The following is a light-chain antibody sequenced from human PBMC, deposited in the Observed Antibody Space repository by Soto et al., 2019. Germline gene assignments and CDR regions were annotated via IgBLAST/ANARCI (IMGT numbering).Light chain of an antibody. V-gene: IGKV3-20*01. J-gene: IGKJ2*01. Sequence: EIVLTQSPGTLSLSPGERATLSCRASRSVSSRDLAWYQQKPGQAPRLLIYGASSRATGIPDRFSGSGSGTDSTPTITGLEPEDFAVYHCHQYGYSPNTFGQGTKLELK. CDR3: HQYGYSPNT. CDR1: RSVSSRD. CDR2: GAS.